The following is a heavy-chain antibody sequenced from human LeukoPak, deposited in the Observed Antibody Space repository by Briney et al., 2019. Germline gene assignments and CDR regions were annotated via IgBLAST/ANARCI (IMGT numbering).Heavy chain of an antibody. J-gene: IGHJ4*02. V-gene: IGHV3-48*01. CDR2: ISSSSSTI. CDR1: GFTFSSYS. CDR3: AKDRNYYDSSGQLDY. D-gene: IGHD3-22*01. Sequence: GGSLRLSCAASGFTFSSYSMNWVRQAPGKGLEWVSYISSSSSTIYYADSVKGRFTISRDNAKNSLYLQMNSLRAEDTAVYYCAKDRNYYDSSGQLDYWGQGTLVTVSS.